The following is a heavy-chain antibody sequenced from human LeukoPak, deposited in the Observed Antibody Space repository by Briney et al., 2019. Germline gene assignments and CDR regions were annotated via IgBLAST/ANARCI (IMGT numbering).Heavy chain of an antibody. CDR3: ARRVGAAKVSLHCYFDY. CDR2: ISGSGGST. D-gene: IGHD1-26*01. CDR1: GFTFSSCA. J-gene: IGHJ4*02. Sequence: PGGSLRLSCAASGFTFSSCAMSWVRQAPGKGLEWVSAISGSGGSTYYADSVKGRFTISRDNSKNTLYLQMNSLRAEDTAVYYCARRVGAAKVSLHCYFDYWGQGTLVTVSS. V-gene: IGHV3-23*01.